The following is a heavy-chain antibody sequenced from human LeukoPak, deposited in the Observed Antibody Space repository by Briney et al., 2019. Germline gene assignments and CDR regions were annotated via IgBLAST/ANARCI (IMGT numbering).Heavy chain of an antibody. CDR1: GFTFSSYG. D-gene: IGHD6-13*01. J-gene: IGHJ4*02. CDR3: AKASRDIPAAGPSGYYFDY. Sequence: GGSLRLSCAASGFTFSSYGMSWVRQVPGKGLEWVSASSGGSTYYADSVKGRFTISRDNSKNTLYLQMNSLRAEDTAIYYCAKASRDIPAAGPSGYYFDYWGQGTLVTVSS. V-gene: IGHV3-23*01. CDR2: SSGGST.